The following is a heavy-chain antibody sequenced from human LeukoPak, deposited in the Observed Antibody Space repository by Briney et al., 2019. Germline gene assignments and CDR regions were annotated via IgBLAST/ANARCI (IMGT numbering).Heavy chain of an antibody. CDR1: GYTFTGYY. CDR3: ARPNWNYEGCLTS. V-gene: IGHV1-2*02. CDR2: INPNSGGT. Sequence: ASVKVSCKASGYTFTGYYIHWVRQAPGQGLEWMGWINPNSGGTNFAQKFRGRVTMTRDTSISTAYMELSRLRSDDTAVYYCARPNWNYEGCLTSWGQGTLVTVSS. D-gene: IGHD1-7*01. J-gene: IGHJ4*02.